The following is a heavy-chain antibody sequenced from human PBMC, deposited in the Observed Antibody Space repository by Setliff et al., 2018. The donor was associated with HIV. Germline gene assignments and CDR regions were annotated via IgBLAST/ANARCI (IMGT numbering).Heavy chain of an antibody. V-gene: IGHV4-34*01. CDR1: GGSFSGYF. Sequence: NPSETLSLTCAVYGGSFSGYFWSWIRQSPRKRLEWIGELNDSGSTNYNPSLKSRVTISIDTSKNQFSLRLSSVTAADTAVYYCARGTKLVWGRWFDPWGQGTLVTVSS. D-gene: IGHD6-6*01. CDR3: ARGTKLVWGRWFDP. J-gene: IGHJ5*02. CDR2: LNDSGST.